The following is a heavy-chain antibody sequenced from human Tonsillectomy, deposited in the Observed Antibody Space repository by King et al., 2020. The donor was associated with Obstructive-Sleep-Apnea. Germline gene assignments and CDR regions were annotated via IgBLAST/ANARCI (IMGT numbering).Heavy chain of an antibody. V-gene: IGHV3-30*04. CDR1: GFTFSSYA. D-gene: IGHD2-2*01. Sequence: QLVQSGGGVVQPGRSLRLSCAASGFTFSSYAMHWVRQAPGKGLEWVAVISSDGSHKYYADSVKGRFTCSRDNSKNTLYLQMNSLRAEDTAVYYCASPYCSGTSCYLYFYGMDVWGQGTTVTVSS. J-gene: IGHJ6*02. CDR2: ISSDGSHK. CDR3: ASPYCSGTSCYLYFYGMDV.